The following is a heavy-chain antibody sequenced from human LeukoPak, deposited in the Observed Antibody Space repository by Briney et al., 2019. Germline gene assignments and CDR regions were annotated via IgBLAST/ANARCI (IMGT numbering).Heavy chain of an antibody. CDR3: ARERIAVAGGFDY. CDR1: GFTFSSYA. Sequence: PGRSLRLSCAASGFTFSSYAMRWVRQAPGKGLEWVAVISYDGSNKYYADSVKGRFTISRDNSKNTLYLQMNSLRAEDTAVYYCARERIAVAGGFDYWGQGTLVTVSS. J-gene: IGHJ4*02. D-gene: IGHD6-19*01. V-gene: IGHV3-30*04. CDR2: ISYDGSNK.